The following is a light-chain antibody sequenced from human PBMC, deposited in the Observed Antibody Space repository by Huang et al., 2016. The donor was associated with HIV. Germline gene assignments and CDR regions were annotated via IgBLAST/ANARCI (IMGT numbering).Light chain of an antibody. CDR1: QRISSY. J-gene: IGKJ2*01. Sequence: DIQMTQSPSSLSASVGDRVTITCRARQRISSYLNWYQQKPGKAPKLLIYAASSLQSGVPSRFSGSGSGTDFTLTISSLQPEDFATYYCQQSYSTLRYTFGQGTKLEIK. CDR3: QQSYSTLRYT. V-gene: IGKV1-39*01. CDR2: AAS.